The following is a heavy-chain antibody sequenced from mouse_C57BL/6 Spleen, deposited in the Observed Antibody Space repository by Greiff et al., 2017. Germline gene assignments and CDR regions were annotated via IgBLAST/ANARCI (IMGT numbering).Heavy chain of an antibody. CDR1: GFTFSSYA. Sequence: EVQRVESGGGLVKPGGSLKLSCAASGFTFSSYAMSWVRQTPEKRLEWVATISDGGSYTYYPDNVKGRFTISRDNAKNNLYLQMSHLKSEDTAMYYCARDHSYPNWYFDVWGTGTTVTVSS. J-gene: IGHJ1*03. CDR2: ISDGGSYT. V-gene: IGHV5-4*01. D-gene: IGHD1-2*01. CDR3: ARDHSYPNWYFDV.